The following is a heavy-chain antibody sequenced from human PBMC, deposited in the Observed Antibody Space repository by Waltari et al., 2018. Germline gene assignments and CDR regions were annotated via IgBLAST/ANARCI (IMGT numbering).Heavy chain of an antibody. CDR1: GGPISSSSYY. D-gene: IGHD2-15*01. CDR2: IYYSGST. Sequence: QLQLQESGPGLVKPSETLSLTCTCSGGPISSSSYYWGWIRQPPGKGLEWIGSIYYSGSTYYNPSLKSRVTISVDTSKNQFSLKLSSVTAADTAVYYCARHKIKGCSGGSCYVSYFQHWGQGTLVTVSS. V-gene: IGHV4-39*01. CDR3: ARHKIKGCSGGSCYVSYFQH. J-gene: IGHJ1*01.